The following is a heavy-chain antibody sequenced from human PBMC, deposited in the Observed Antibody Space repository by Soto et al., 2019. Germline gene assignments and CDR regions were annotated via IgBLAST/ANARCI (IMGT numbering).Heavy chain of an antibody. CDR2: INHSGST. CDR3: ARGGSGHYYGSGNLYYYYGMDV. D-gene: IGHD3-10*01. Sequence: SETLSLTCAVYGGSFSGYYWSWIRQPPGKGLEWIGEINHSGSTNYNPSLKSRVTISVDTSKNQFSLKLSSVTAADTAVYYCARGGSGHYYGSGNLYYYYGMDVWGQGTTVTVSS. J-gene: IGHJ6*02. CDR1: GGSFSGYY. V-gene: IGHV4-34*01.